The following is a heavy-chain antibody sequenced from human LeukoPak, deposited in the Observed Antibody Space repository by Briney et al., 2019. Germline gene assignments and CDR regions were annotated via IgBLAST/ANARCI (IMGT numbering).Heavy chain of an antibody. CDR1: GGSISSSSYY. D-gene: IGHD3-10*01. CDR2: IYYSGST. CDR3: ARDIGSGSYYIKGYLDY. Sequence: SETLSLTCTVSGGSISSSSYYWGWIRQPPGKGLEWIGSIYYSGSTYYNPSLKSRVTISVDTSKNQFSLKLSSVTAADTAVYYCARDIGSGSYYIKGYLDYWGQGTLVTVSS. V-gene: IGHV4-39*07. J-gene: IGHJ4*02.